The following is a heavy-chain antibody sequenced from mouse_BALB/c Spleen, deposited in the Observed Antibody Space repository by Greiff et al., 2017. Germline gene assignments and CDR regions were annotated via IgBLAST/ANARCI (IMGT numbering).Heavy chain of an antibody. Sequence: QVQLQQSGAELAKPGASVKMSCKASGYTFTSYWMHWVKQRPGQGLEWIGYINPSTGYTEYNQKFKDKATLTADKSSSTAYMQLSSLTSEDSAVYYCARWDGNYDYWGQGTSVTVSS. D-gene: IGHD2-1*01. CDR2: INPSTGYT. V-gene: IGHV1-7*01. J-gene: IGHJ4*01. CDR1: GYTFTSYW. CDR3: ARWDGNYDY.